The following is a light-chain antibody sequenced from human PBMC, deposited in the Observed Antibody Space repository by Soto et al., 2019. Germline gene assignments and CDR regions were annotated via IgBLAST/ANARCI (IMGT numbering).Light chain of an antibody. CDR1: KSISSY. CDR3: QQRSNWPPIT. J-gene: IGKJ5*01. Sequence: ETVLTQSPAILSLSPGERATLSCRASKSISSYLAWYQQKPGQAPRLLIYDASNRATGIPARFSGSGSGTDFTLTISSLEPEDFAVYYCQQRSNWPPITFGQGTRLEIK. CDR2: DAS. V-gene: IGKV3-11*01.